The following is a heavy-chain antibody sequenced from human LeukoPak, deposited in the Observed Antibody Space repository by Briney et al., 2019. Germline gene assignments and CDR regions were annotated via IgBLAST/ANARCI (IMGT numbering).Heavy chain of an antibody. D-gene: IGHD3-16*02. CDR1: GGTFSSYA. CDR2: IIPIFGTA. J-gene: IGHJ4*02. CDR3: ARGDMITFGGVIVPAFDY. Sequence: SVKVSCKASGGTFSSYAISWVRQAPGQGLEWMGGIIPIFGTANYAQKFQGRVTITADESTSTAYMELSSLRSEDTAVYYCARGDMITFGGVIVPAFDYWGQGTLVTVSS. V-gene: IGHV1-69*13.